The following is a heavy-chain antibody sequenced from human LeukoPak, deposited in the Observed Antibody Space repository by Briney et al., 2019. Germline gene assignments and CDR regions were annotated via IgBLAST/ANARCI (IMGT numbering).Heavy chain of an antibody. CDR3: ARDLLDY. CDR2: ISRDSITT. V-gene: IGHV3-48*02. CDR1: GFTLSFYN. Sequence: GGSLSLSCAASGFTLSFYNMNWVRQAPGKGLEWVSYISRDSITTYYADSVKGRFTISRDNAKNSLYLQMNSLRDEDTAVYFCARDLLDYWGQGTLVTVSS. J-gene: IGHJ4*02.